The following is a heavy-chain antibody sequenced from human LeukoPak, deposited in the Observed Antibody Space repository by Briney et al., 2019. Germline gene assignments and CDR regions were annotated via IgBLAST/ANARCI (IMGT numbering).Heavy chain of an antibody. CDR3: ARDRKRYYYDSSGYPFVSWFDP. Sequence: SETLSLTCTVSGGSISSYYWSWIRQPPRKGLAWIGYIYYSGSTNYNPSLKSRVTISVDTSKNQFSLKLSSVTAADTAVYYCARDRKRYYYDSSGYPFVSWFDPWGQGTLVTVSS. CDR1: GGSISSYY. D-gene: IGHD3-22*01. CDR2: IYYSGST. V-gene: IGHV4-59*01. J-gene: IGHJ5*02.